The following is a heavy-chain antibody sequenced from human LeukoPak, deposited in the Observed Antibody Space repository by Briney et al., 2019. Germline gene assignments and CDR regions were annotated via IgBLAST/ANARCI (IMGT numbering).Heavy chain of an antibody. D-gene: IGHD6-19*01. CDR2: TCYRSRWYD. CDR1: GDSVSSNSAA. J-gene: IGHJ4*02. CDR3: ARGGSGVSVAEFNY. V-gene: IGHV6-1*01. Sequence: SRTLSLTCAISGDSVSSNSAAWNWIRQSPSRGLEWLGRTCYRSRWYDDYAAFVKSRITINPDTSKNQFSLQLNSVTPEDTAVYYCARGGSGVSVAEFNYWGQGILVTVSS.